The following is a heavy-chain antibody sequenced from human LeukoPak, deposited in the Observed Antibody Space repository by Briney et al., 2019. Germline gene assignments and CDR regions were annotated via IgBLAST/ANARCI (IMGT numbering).Heavy chain of an antibody. CDR1: GLTFSSNY. Sequence: PGGSLRLSCAASGLTFSSNYMTWVRQAPGKGLEWVSAISGSGGSTYYADSVRGRFTISRDNSKNTLYLQMNRLRAEDTAVYYCAKVVPGPFGDYYGSGSYYPFYYYYGMDVWGQGTTVTVSS. V-gene: IGHV3-23*01. J-gene: IGHJ6*02. D-gene: IGHD3-10*01. CDR3: AKVVPGPFGDYYGSGSYYPFYYYYGMDV. CDR2: ISGSGGST.